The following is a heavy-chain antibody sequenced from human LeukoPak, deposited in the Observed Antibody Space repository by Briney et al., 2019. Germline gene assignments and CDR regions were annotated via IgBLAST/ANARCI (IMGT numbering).Heavy chain of an antibody. CDR3: ATHYCSSTSCYALPMDV. CDR1: GYTFTSYG. Sequence: ASVKVSCKASGYTFTSYGISWVRQAPGQGLEWMGWISAYNGNTNYAQKLQGRVTMTTDTSTSTAYMELRSLRSEDTAVYYCATHYCSSTSCYALPMDVWGQGTTVTVSS. V-gene: IGHV1-18*01. CDR2: ISAYNGNT. J-gene: IGHJ6*02. D-gene: IGHD2-2*01.